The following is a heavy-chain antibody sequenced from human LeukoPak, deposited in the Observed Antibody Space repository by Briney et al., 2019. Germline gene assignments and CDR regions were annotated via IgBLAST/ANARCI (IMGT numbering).Heavy chain of an antibody. CDR3: ARDGATPYPTFADY. D-gene: IGHD1-26*01. V-gene: IGHV3-7*03. CDR2: IKQDGSEK. J-gene: IGHJ4*02. Sequence: GGSLRLSCAASGFTFSSYWMSWVRQAPGKGLEWVANIKQDGSEKYYVDSVKGRFTISRDNAKNSLYLQMNSLRAEDTAVYYCARDGATPYPTFADYWGQGTLVTVSS. CDR1: GFTFSSYW.